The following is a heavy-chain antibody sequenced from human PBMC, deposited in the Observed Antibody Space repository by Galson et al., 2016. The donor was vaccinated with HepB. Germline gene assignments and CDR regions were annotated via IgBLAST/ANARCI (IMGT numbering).Heavy chain of an antibody. V-gene: IGHV4-30-2*01. J-gene: IGHJ4*02. D-gene: IGHD2-15*01. CDR3: ARVRDCSGGTCYTPYFDS. Sequence: TLSLTCAVSGDSISSGGYSWTWIRQPPGKGLAWFGYIYHSGSSYYNPSFKRRLTMSVDRSKNHFSLKLSSVTAADTAVYFCARVRDCSGGTCYTPYFDSWGQGTLVTVSS. CDR2: IYHSGSS. CDR1: GDSISSGGYS.